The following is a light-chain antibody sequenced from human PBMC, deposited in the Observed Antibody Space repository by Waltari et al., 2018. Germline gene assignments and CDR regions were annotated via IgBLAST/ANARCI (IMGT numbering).Light chain of an antibody. Sequence: QSALTQPASVSGSPGQPITISCTGNSGDIGVLPYFSWYQQHPGKVPKLLIYAVSKRPSGVSNRFSGSKSGNTASLTISGLQAEDEADYYCSSYTNSNTWVFGGGTKLTVL. CDR1: SGDIGVLPY. J-gene: IGLJ3*02. CDR3: SSYTNSNTWV. V-gene: IGLV2-14*03. CDR2: AVS.